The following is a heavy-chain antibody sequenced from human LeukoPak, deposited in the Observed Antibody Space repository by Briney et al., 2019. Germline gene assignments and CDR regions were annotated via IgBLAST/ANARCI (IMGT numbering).Heavy chain of an antibody. CDR3: ARDRRSWYRYYYYGMDV. Sequence: SETLSLTCTVSGGSISSYYWSWIRQPAGKGLEWIGRIYTSGSTNYNPSLKSRVTMSVDTSKNQFSLKLSSVTAADTAVYYCARDRRSWYRYYYYGMDVWGQGTTVTVSS. J-gene: IGHJ6*02. CDR1: GGSISSYY. V-gene: IGHV4-4*07. CDR2: IYTSGST. D-gene: IGHD6-13*01.